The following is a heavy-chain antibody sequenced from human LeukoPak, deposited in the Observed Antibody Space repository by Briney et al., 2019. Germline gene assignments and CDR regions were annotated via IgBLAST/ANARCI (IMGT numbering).Heavy chain of an antibody. CDR1: GFTFSSYA. V-gene: IGHV3-23*01. Sequence: GGSLRLSCAASGFTFSSYAMSWVRQAPGKGLEWVSAISGSGGNTYYADSVKGRFTISRGNSKNTLYLQMNSLRAEDTAVYYCAKDGITIFGVVINDYWGQGTLVTVSS. CDR2: ISGSGGNT. CDR3: AKDGITIFGVVINDY. J-gene: IGHJ4*02. D-gene: IGHD3-3*01.